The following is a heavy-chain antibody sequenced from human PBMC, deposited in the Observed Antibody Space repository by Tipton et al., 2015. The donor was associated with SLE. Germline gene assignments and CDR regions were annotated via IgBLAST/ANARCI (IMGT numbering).Heavy chain of an antibody. CDR3: ARGPYCSGTRCYGWFDP. J-gene: IGHJ5*02. CDR2: ISHSGST. V-gene: IGHV4-59*12. Sequence: TLSLTCSVSGGSISSNYWIWIRQPPGEGLEWIGSISHSGSTSYNPSLKSRVTISVDASKNQFSLKQTSVTAADTAVYYCARGPYCSGTRCYGWFDPWGQGTLVTVSS. D-gene: IGHD2-2*01. CDR1: GGSISSNY.